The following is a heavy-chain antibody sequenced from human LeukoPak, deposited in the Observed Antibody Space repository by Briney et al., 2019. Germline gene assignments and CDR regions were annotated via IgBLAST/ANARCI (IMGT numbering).Heavy chain of an antibody. D-gene: IGHD2-2*01. Sequence: ISYDGSNKYYADSVKGRFTISRDNAKNSLYLQMNSLRAEDTALYYCAKERVVPAALFDYWGQGTLVTVSS. V-gene: IGHV3-30-3*02. J-gene: IGHJ4*02. CDR3: AKERVVPAALFDY. CDR2: ISYDGSNK.